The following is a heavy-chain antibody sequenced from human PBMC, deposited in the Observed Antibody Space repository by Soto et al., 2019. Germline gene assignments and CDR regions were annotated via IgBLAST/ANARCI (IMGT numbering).Heavy chain of an antibody. Sequence: GGSVRLSCAASGFTFSSYGMHWVRQAPGKGLEWVAVISYDGSNKYYADSVKGRFTISRDNSKNTLYLQMNSLRAEDTAVYYCAKDRGRSSVAAAGTFDYWGQGTLVTVSS. V-gene: IGHV3-30*18. J-gene: IGHJ4*02. D-gene: IGHD6-13*01. CDR1: GFTFSSYG. CDR2: ISYDGSNK. CDR3: AKDRGRSSVAAAGTFDY.